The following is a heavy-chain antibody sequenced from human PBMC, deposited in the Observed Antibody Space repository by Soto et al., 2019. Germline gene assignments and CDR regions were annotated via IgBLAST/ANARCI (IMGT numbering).Heavy chain of an antibody. J-gene: IGHJ5*02. D-gene: IGHD6-13*01. CDR3: AREPIAAAGTSWFDP. CDR2: IYSGGST. Sequence: GGSLRLSCAASGFTVISNCMSWVRQALGKGLEWVSVIYSGGSTYYADSVKGRFTISRDNSKNTLYLQMNSLRAEDTAVYYCAREPIAAAGTSWFDPWGQGTLVTVSS. V-gene: IGHV3-66*01. CDR1: GFTVISNC.